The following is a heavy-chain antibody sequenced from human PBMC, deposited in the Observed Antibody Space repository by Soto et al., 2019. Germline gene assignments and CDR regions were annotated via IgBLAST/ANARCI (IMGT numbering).Heavy chain of an antibody. CDR2: INPNSGNT. CDR1: GYIFTNYD. V-gene: IGHV1-8*01. J-gene: IGHJ5*02. CDR3: ARGIKYGDYSRWCDP. Sequence: QVQLVQSGAEVKKPGASVKVSCKASGYIFTNYDINWVRQATGQGLEYLGWINPNSGNTGSVQKFQGRGTMTRNTSINTAYMELNSLRSEDTAVYYCARGIKYGDYSRWCDPWGQGTLVTVSS. D-gene: IGHD4-17*01.